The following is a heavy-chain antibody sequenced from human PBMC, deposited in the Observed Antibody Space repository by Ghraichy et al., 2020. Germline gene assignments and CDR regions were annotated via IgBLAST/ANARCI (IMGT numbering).Heavy chain of an antibody. J-gene: IGHJ4*02. CDR3: ARDYSSGWAADVDY. CDR2: ISYDGSNK. D-gene: IGHD6-19*01. V-gene: IGHV3-30-3*01. Sequence: GESLNISCAASGFTFSSYAMHWVRQAPGKGLEWVAVISYDGSNKYYADSVKGRFTISRDNSKNTLYLQMNSLRAEDTAVYYCARDYSSGWAADVDYWGQGTLVTVSS. CDR1: GFTFSSYA.